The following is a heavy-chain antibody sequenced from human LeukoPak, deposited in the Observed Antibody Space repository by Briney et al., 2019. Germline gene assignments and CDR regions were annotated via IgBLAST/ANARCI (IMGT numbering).Heavy chain of an antibody. CDR3: ATGAVRIIAAAGLYYYYYMDV. J-gene: IGHJ6*03. CDR2: VDPEDGET. D-gene: IGHD6-13*01. CDR1: GYTFTDYY. Sequence: GASVKVSCKASGYTFTDYYMHWVQQAPGKGLEWMGRVDPEDGETIYAEKFQGRVTITADTSTDTAYMELSSLRSEDTAVYYCATGAVRIIAAAGLYYYYYMDVWGKGTTVTVSS. V-gene: IGHV1-69-2*01.